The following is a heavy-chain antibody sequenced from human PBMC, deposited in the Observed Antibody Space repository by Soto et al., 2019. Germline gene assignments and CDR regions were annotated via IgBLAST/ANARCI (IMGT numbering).Heavy chain of an antibody. Sequence: QITLKESGPTLVKPTQTLTLTCTFSGISLNTSAVGVGWIRQPPGKALEWLALIYWDDDKRYSPSLKSRLTITKDTSKNHVVLTMTNMDPVDTATYYCAHLLLRYFDWLPLAYDYWGQGTLVTVSS. CDR2: IYWDDDK. J-gene: IGHJ4*02. CDR1: GISLNTSAVG. V-gene: IGHV2-5*02. CDR3: AHLLLRYFDWLPLAYDY. D-gene: IGHD3-9*01.